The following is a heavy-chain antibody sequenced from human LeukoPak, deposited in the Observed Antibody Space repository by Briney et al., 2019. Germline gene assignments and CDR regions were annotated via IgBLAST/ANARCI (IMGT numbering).Heavy chain of an antibody. CDR3: AVGVGYAHRDY. CDR1: GYTFTSYG. D-gene: IGHD5-12*01. J-gene: IGHJ4*02. Sequence: SAKVSCKASGYTFTSYGISWVRQAPGQGLEWMGRIIPILGIANYAQKFQGRVTITADKSTSTAYMELSSLRSEDTAVYYCAVGVGYAHRDYWGQGTLVTVSS. V-gene: IGHV1-69*04. CDR2: IIPILGIA.